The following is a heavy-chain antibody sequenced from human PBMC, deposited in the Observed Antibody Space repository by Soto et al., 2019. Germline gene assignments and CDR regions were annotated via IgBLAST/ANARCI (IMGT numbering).Heavy chain of an antibody. CDR2: IMPIFRTP. J-gene: IGHJ6*02. D-gene: IGHD1-1*01. V-gene: IGHV1-69*12. Sequence: QVQLEQSGAEVKKPGSSVKLSCKASGGTFRNSAISWVRQAPGQGLEWMGGIMPIFRTPHYAQKFQGRVTITADESTNTAYMEVSGLRSDDTAVYYCARDNDRPQLGGNYYYILDVWGHGTTVTVSS. CDR3: ARDNDRPQLGGNYYYILDV. CDR1: GGTFRNSA.